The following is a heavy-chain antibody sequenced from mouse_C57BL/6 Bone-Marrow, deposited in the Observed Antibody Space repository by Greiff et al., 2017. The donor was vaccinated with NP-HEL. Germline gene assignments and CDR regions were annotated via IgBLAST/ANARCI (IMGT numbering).Heavy chain of an antibody. D-gene: IGHD2-2*01. CDR1: GYAFTNYL. CDR2: INPGSGGT. Sequence: QVQLQQSGAELVRPGTSVKVSCKASGYAFTNYLIEWVKQRPGQGLEWIGVINPGSGGTNYNEKFKGTATLTADKSSSTAYMQLSSLTSEDSAVYCCAGFYGYDAYWYFEVWGTGTTVTVSS. J-gene: IGHJ1*03. V-gene: IGHV1-54*01. CDR3: AGFYGYDAYWYFEV.